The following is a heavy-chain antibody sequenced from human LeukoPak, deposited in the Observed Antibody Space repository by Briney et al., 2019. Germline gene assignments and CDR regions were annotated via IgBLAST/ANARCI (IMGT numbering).Heavy chain of an antibody. CDR3: ARGQWDSSGWYLHFDY. CDR2: IYHSGST. J-gene: IGHJ4*02. Sequence: SETLSLTCAVYGGSFSGYYWSWIRQPPGKGLEWIGEIYHSGSTNYNPSLKSRVTISVDTSKNQFSLKLSSVTAADTAVYYCARGQWDSSGWYLHFDYWGQGTLVTVSS. D-gene: IGHD6-19*01. CDR1: GGSFSGYY. V-gene: IGHV4-34*01.